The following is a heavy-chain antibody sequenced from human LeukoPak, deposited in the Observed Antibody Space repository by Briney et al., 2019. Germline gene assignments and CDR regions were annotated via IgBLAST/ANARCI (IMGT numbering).Heavy chain of an antibody. CDR1: GFSFSTYE. CDR3: ARARGSDYYYYYMDV. Sequence: PGGSLRLSCAASGFSFSTYEMNWVRQAPGKGLECISYITSSGGTKDYAKSVKGRFIISRDNAKNSLFLQMNSLTTEDTAVYYCARARGSDYYYYYMDVWGKGTTVTVSS. V-gene: IGHV3-48*03. J-gene: IGHJ6*03. CDR2: ITSSGGTK.